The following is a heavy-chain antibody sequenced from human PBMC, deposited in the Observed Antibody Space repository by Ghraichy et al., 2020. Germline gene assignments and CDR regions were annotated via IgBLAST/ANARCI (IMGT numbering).Heavy chain of an antibody. V-gene: IGHV7-4-1*02. Sequence: ASVKVSCKASGYTFTSYSINWVRQAPGQGLEWMGWINTNTGNPTYAQGFTGRFVFSWDTSVSTAYLQISSLKPEDTAVYYCARASDILVVIPATRWGPFDYWGQGTLVTVSS. J-gene: IGHJ4*02. D-gene: IGHD2-21*01. CDR3: ARASDILVVIPATRWGPFDY. CDR1: GYTFTSYS. CDR2: INTNTGNP.